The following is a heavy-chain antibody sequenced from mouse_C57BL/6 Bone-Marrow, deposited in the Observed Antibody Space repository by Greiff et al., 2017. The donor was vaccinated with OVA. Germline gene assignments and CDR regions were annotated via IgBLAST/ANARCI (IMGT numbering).Heavy chain of an antibody. D-gene: IGHD4-1*01. V-gene: IGHV5-4*01. CDR1: GFTFSSYA. Sequence: EVHLVESGGGLVKPGGSLKLSCAASGFTFSSYAMSWVRQTPEKRLEWVATISDGGSYTYYPDNVKGRFTISRDNAKNNLYLQMSHLKSEDTAMYYCARELGRYWFAYWGQGTLVTVSA. CDR3: ARELGRYWFAY. J-gene: IGHJ3*01. CDR2: ISDGGSYT.